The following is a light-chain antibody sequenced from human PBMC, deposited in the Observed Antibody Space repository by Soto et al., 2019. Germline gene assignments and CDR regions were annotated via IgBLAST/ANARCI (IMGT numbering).Light chain of an antibody. J-gene: IGKJ4*01. V-gene: IGKV1-6*01. CDR2: AAS. CDR3: LQDYNYPLT. Sequence: AIPITQSPSALPASVGDRVTSTCRASQGIRNDLGWYQQKPGKAPKLLIYAASSLQSGVPSRFSGSGSGTDFTLTISSLQPEDFATYYCLQDYNYPLTFGGGTKVDIK. CDR1: QGIRND.